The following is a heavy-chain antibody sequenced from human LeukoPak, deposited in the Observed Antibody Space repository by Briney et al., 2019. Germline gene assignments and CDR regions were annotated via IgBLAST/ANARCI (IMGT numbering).Heavy chain of an antibody. D-gene: IGHD2-21*01. CDR3: ARDSILGATGDAFDI. J-gene: IGHJ3*02. CDR1: GGTFSSYA. Sequence: SVKVFCKASGGTFSSYAISWVRQAPGQGLEWMGGIIPIFGTANYAQKFQGRVTITADESTTTAYMELSSLRSEDTAVYYCARDSILGATGDAFDIWGQGTMVTVSS. V-gene: IGHV1-69*13. CDR2: IIPIFGTA.